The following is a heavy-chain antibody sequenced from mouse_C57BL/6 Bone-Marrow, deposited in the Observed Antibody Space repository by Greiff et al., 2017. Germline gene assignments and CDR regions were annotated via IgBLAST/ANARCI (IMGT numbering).Heavy chain of an antibody. Sequence: QVQLQQPGAELVKPGASVKLSCKASGYTFTSYWMHWVKQRPGQGLEWIGMIHPNSGSTNYNEKFKSKATLTVDKSYSTAYMQLSSLTSEDSAVYYCARWVITGRLCSYYAMDYWGQGTSVTVSS. CDR3: ARWVITGRLCSYYAMDY. V-gene: IGHV1-64*01. J-gene: IGHJ4*01. D-gene: IGHD1-1*01. CDR2: IHPNSGST. CDR1: GYTFTSYW.